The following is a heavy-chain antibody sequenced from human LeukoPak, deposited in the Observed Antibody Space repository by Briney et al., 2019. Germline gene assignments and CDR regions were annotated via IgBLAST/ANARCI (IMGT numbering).Heavy chain of an antibody. J-gene: IGHJ4*02. CDR2: IYYSGST. V-gene: IGHV4-30-4*01. CDR1: GGSISSGDYY. Sequence: PSETLSLTCTVSGGSISSGDYYWSWIRQPPGKGLEWIGYIYYSGSTYYNPSLKSRVTISVDTSKNQFSLKLSSVTAADTAVYYCARDDVVVTAALDYWGQGTLVTVSS. D-gene: IGHD2-21*02. CDR3: ARDDVVVTAALDY.